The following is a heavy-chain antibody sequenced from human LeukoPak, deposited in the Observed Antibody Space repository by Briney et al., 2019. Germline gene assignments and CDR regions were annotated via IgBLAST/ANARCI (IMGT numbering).Heavy chain of an antibody. CDR3: ARLTFDSSGYMGWFDP. Sequence: PSETLSLTCTVSGGSISTYYWSWIRQPPGKGLEWIGYIYYSGSTNYNPSLKSRVTISVDTSKNQFSLKLSSVTAADTAVYYCARLTFDSSGYMGWFDPWGQGTLVTVSS. CDR1: GGSISTYY. D-gene: IGHD3-22*01. CDR2: IYYSGST. J-gene: IGHJ5*02. V-gene: IGHV4-59*01.